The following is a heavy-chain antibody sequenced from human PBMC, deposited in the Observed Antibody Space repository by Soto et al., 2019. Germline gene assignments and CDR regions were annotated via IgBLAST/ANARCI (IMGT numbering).Heavy chain of an antibody. CDR2: IRNSGDDT. CDR1: GFTFSSYA. Sequence: GGSLRLSCTTSGFTFSSYAMTWVRQAPGKGLEWVSTIRNSGDDTFYADSVAGRFTISRDNSKNTLYLQMNSLRAEDTAVYYCAKDGGSGCPLDAFDIWGQGTMVTVSS. CDR3: AKDGGSGCPLDAFDI. V-gene: IGHV3-23*01. J-gene: IGHJ3*02. D-gene: IGHD6-19*01.